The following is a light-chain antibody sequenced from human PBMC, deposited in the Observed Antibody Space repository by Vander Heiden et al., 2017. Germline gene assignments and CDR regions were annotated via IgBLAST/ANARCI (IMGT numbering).Light chain of an antibody. CDR1: QSLENSNGNTH. Sequence: DIVVAQSPVSLHVTLGQPASISCTSRQSLENSNGNTHLNWFQQRPGPSPRRLIYGVSNRDPGVPDRFSGSGSGTDFTLKISRVEAEDVGVYYCMQSIQWPHTFGQGTRLEIK. V-gene: IGKV2-30*01. CDR2: GVS. CDR3: MQSIQWPHT. J-gene: IGKJ2*01.